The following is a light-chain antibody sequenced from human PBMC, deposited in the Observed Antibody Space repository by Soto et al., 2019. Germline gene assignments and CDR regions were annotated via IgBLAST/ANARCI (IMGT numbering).Light chain of an antibody. Sequence: QSVLTQPPSVSGAPGQRVTISCTGSSSNIGAGYDVHWYQQLPGTAPKLLIYGNSNRPSGVPDRFSGSKSGTSASLAITGLQAEDEADDYFQSYDSSRSAYVVFGGGTKLTVL. V-gene: IGLV1-40*01. CDR1: SSNIGAGYD. CDR3: QSYDSSRSAYVV. CDR2: GNS. J-gene: IGLJ2*01.